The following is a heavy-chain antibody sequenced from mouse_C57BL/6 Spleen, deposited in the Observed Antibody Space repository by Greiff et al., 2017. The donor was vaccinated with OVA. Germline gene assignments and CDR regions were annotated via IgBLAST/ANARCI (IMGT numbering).Heavy chain of an antibody. D-gene: IGHD2-5*01. V-gene: IGHV2-2*01. J-gene: IGHJ4*01. CDR2: IWSGGRT. CDR3: ARGDYSNSMDY. CDR1: GFSLTSYG. Sequence: QVQLQQSGPGLVQPSQSLSITCTVSGFSLTSYGVHWVRQSPGKGLEWLGVIWSGGRTDYNAAFISRLSISKDNSKSQVFFKMNSLQADDTAIYYCARGDYSNSMDYWGQGTSVTVSS.